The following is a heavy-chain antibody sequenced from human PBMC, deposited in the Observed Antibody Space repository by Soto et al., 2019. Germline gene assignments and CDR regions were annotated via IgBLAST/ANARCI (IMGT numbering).Heavy chain of an antibody. V-gene: IGHV4-61*01. CDR3: ARDLRYYDSSGYYGAVWFDP. J-gene: IGHJ5*02. CDR1: GGSVSSGSYY. D-gene: IGHD3-22*01. Sequence: QVQLQESGPGLVKPSETLSLTCTVSGGSVSSGSYYWSWIRQPPGKGLEWIGYIYYSGSTNYNPSPKSRVTISVDTSKNQFSLKLSSVTAADTAVYYCARDLRYYDSSGYYGAVWFDPWGQGTLVTVSS. CDR2: IYYSGST.